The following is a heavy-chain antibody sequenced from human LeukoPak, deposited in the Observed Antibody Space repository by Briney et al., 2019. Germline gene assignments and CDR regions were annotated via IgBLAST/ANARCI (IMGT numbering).Heavy chain of an antibody. J-gene: IGHJ4*02. D-gene: IGHD1-26*01. Sequence: GASVTVSCKASGGTFSSYAISWVRQAPGQGLEWMGGIIPIFGTTNYAQKFQGRVTITTDESTSTAYMELSSLRSDDTAVYYCARESSSIVGATTFDYWGQGTLVTVSS. V-gene: IGHV1-69*05. CDR1: GGTFSSYA. CDR2: IIPIFGTT. CDR3: ARESSSIVGATTFDY.